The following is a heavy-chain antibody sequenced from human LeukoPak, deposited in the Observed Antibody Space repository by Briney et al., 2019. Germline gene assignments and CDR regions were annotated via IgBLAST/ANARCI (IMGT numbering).Heavy chain of an antibody. J-gene: IGHJ4*02. CDR2: ISGSGGST. V-gene: IGHV3-23*01. CDR3: AKELTYSFDSSGQYVDYFDY. CDR1: GLTFSTYA. D-gene: IGHD3-22*01. Sequence: PGGSLRLSCAVSGLTFSTYAMSWVRQAPGKGLEWVSAISGSGGSTYYADSVKGRFTISRDNSKNTLYLQMNSLRAEDTAIYYCAKELTYSFDSSGQYVDYFDYWGQGTLVTVSS.